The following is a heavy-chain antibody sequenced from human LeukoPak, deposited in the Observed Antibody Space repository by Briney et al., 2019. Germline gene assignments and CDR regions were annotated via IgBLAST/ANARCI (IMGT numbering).Heavy chain of an antibody. D-gene: IGHD1-26*01. CDR3: TRHFSGSHTGVFAFDI. CDR2: IRSKANSYAT. CDR1: GFTFSGSA. Sequence: GGSLKLSCAASGFTFSGSAMHWVRQASGKGLEWVGRIRSKANSYATAYAASVKGRFTISRDDSKNTAYLQMNSLKTEDTAVYYCTRHFSGSHTGVFAFDIWGQGTMVTVSS. J-gene: IGHJ3*02. V-gene: IGHV3-73*01.